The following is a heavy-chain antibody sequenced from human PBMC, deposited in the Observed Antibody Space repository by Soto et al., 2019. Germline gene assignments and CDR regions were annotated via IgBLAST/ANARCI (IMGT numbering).Heavy chain of an antibody. D-gene: IGHD4-17*01. CDR1: GFTFSSYG. J-gene: IGHJ6*01. CDR3: AKDLGMTTVTTADDYYGMDV. Sequence: QVQLVESGGGVVQPGRSLRLSCAASGFTFSSYGMHWVRQAPGKGLEWVAVISYDGSNKYYADSVKGRFTISRDNSKNTLYLPRNSLRAADTAVYYCAKDLGMTTVTTADDYYGMDVWGQGTTVTVSS. CDR2: ISYDGSNK. V-gene: IGHV3-30*18.